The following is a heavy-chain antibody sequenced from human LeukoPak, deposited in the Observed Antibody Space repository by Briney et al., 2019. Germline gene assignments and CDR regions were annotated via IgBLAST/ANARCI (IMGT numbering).Heavy chain of an antibody. V-gene: IGHV3-74*01. J-gene: IGHJ4*02. CDR1: GFTFSTFW. D-gene: IGHD6-13*01. Sequence: GGSLRLSCAAAGFTFSTFWMHWVRQAPGRGPVWVSRINSDGSRTTYADSVKGRFTISRDNAKNTLYLQMSSLRAEDTAVYYCATSPLDSRYYFDYWGQGTLVTVSS. CDR2: INSDGSRT. CDR3: ATSPLDSRYYFDY.